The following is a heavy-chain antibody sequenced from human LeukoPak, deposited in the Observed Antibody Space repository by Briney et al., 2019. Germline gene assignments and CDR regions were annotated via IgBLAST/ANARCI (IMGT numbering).Heavy chain of an antibody. D-gene: IGHD3-10*01. CDR1: GFTFDDHG. J-gene: IGHJ4*02. Sequence: GTGGSLRLSCAASGFTFDDHGMSWVRQAPGKGLEWVSAIDGSGGSTGYTDSVRGRFTISRDNAKNSLYLQMNSLRAEDTAVYYCAREGESYPDLDYWGQGTLVTVSS. CDR2: IDGSGGST. V-gene: IGHV3-20*04. CDR3: AREGESYPDLDY.